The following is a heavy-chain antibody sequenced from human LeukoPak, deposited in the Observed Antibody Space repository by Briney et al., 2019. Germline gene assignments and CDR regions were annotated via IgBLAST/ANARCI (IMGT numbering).Heavy chain of an antibody. D-gene: IGHD2-15*01. CDR2: IDYSGST. J-gene: IGHJ4*02. Sequence: SETLSLTCTVSGGSISSSSYCWGWIRQPPGKGLEWIGSIDYSGSTYYNPSLKSRVTISVDTSKNQFSLKLSSVTAADTAVYYCARHCSGNSCFDYWGQGTQVSVSS. CDR1: GGSISSSSYC. V-gene: IGHV4-39*01. CDR3: ARHCSGNSCFDY.